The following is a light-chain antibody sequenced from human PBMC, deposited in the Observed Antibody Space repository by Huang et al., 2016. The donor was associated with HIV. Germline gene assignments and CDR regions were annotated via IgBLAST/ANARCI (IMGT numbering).Light chain of an antibody. J-gene: IGKJ4*01. CDR1: QNVRSN. CDR2: DTA. Sequence: EIVMMQSPATLSVSPGGGATLSCRASQNVRSNLAWYQQTPGQAPRLLIYDTATRASGVPARFSGSGSGTEFTLTISGLQSEDFAVYYCQQYDNWPPGLTFGGGTKVEI. V-gene: IGKV3D-15*01. CDR3: QQYDNWPPGLT.